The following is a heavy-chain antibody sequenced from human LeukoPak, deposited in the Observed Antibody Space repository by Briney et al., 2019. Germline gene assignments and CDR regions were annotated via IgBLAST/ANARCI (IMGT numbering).Heavy chain of an antibody. CDR3: AKDYYYGSGGDAFDI. V-gene: IGHV3-9*01. D-gene: IGHD3-10*01. CDR2: ISWNSGSI. J-gene: IGHJ3*02. CDR1: GFTFSSYA. Sequence: GGSLRLSCAASGFTFSSYAMHWVRQAPGKGLEWVSGISWNSGSIGYADSVKGRFTISRDNAKNSLYLQMNSLRAEDTALYYCAKDYYYGSGGDAFDIWGQGTMVTVSS.